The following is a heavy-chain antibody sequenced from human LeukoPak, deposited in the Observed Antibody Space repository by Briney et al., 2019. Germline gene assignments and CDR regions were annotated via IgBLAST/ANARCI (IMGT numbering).Heavy chain of an antibody. V-gene: IGHV3-53*01. J-gene: IGHJ4*02. CDR1: GFTVSSNY. Sequence: GGSLRLSCAASGFTVSSNYMSWVRQAPGKGLEWVSVIYSGGSTYYADSVKGRFTISRDNSKNTLYLQMNSLRAEDTAVYYCARGDYYDSSGYFDYWGQGTLVTVSS. D-gene: IGHD3-22*01. CDR2: IYSGGST. CDR3: ARGDYYDSSGYFDY.